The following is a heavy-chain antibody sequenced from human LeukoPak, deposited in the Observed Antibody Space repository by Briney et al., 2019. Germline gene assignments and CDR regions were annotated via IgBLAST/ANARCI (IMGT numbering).Heavy chain of an antibody. CDR1: GASISTSSYY. CDR2: ISYSGST. J-gene: IGHJ1*01. CDR3: ARGREYFQH. Sequence: KTSETLSLTCTVSGASISTSSYYWGWIRQPPGKGLEWIVSISYSGSTYYSPSLKSRVSISLDTSKNQFSLKLSSVTAADTAVYYCARGREYFQHWGQGTLVTVSS. V-gene: IGHV4-39*02.